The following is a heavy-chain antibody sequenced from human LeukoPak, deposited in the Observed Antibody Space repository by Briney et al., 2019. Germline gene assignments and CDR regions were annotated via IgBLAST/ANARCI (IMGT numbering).Heavy chain of an antibody. Sequence: ASVKASCKASGYTFTSYYMHWMRQAPGQGLEWMGIINPSGGSTSYAQKFQGRVTMTRDTSTSTVYMELSSLRSEDTAVYYCATAGIVVVPAAIPSYYMDVWGKGTAVTVSS. J-gene: IGHJ6*03. CDR3: ATAGIVVVPAAIPSYYMDV. CDR1: GYTFTSYY. CDR2: INPSGGST. D-gene: IGHD2-2*01. V-gene: IGHV1-46*01.